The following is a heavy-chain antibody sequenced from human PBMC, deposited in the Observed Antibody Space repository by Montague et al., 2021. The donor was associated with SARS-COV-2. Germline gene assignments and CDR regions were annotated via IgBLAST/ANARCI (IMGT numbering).Heavy chain of an antibody. D-gene: IGHD4-17*01. CDR2: INSDGSST. Sequence: SLRLSCAASGFTFSSYWMHWVRQAPGKGLVWVSRINSDGSSTSYADSVKGRFTISRDNAKNTLYLQMNSLRAEDTAVYYCARGGAYGESWFDPWGQGTLVTVSS. CDR1: GFTFSSYW. CDR3: ARGGAYGESWFDP. J-gene: IGHJ5*02. V-gene: IGHV3-74*01.